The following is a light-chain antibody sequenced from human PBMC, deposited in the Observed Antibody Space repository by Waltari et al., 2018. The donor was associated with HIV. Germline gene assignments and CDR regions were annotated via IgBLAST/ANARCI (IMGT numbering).Light chain of an antibody. CDR3: QQYNNWPLT. CDR1: HSVSSK. Sequence: EIVMTQSPATLSVSPGERVTFSCRASHSVSSKLAWYHQKPGQAPRLLIYAASTRATGIPARFSGGGSGTEFTLTISSLQSEDFAVYFCQQYNNWPLTFGGGTRVEI. V-gene: IGKV3-15*01. CDR2: AAS. J-gene: IGKJ4*01.